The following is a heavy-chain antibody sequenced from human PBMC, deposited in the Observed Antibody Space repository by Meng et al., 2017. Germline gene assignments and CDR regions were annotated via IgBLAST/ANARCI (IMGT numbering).Heavy chain of an antibody. CDR2: INAGNSDT. CDR3: ARAIAVSGTGRFDY. V-gene: IGHV1-3*01. Sequence: QSGEKRKKTGASVKVSCKASGYTFTTYAIHWVRQAPGQRLEWMGWINAGNSDTKYSQKLQGRVTITRDTSASTVYMEVSSLRSEDTGVYYCARAIAVSGTGRFDYWGEGPLVTVSS. CDR1: GYTFTTYA. D-gene: IGHD6-19*01. J-gene: IGHJ4*02.